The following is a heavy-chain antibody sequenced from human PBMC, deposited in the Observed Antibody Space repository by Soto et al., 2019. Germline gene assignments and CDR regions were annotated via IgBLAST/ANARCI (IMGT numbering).Heavy chain of an antibody. CDR3: ARDGSYYDFWSGDIARSPDP. Sequence: NPSETLSLTCAVSGYSISSGYYWGWIRQPPGKGLEWIGSIYHSGSTYYTPSVKSRVTISVDTSKTQFSLKLSSVTAADTAVYYCARDGSYYDFWSGDIARSPDPWGQGTLVTV. CDR1: GYSISSGYY. V-gene: IGHV4-38-2*02. J-gene: IGHJ5*02. D-gene: IGHD3-3*01. CDR2: IYHSGST.